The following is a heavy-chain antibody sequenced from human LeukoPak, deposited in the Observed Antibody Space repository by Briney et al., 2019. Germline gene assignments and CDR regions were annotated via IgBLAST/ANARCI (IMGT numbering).Heavy chain of an antibody. CDR1: GFTFSNFA. CDR2: IGGGGAST. V-gene: IGHV3-23*01. CDR3: AKDPQSYFYDSRGHYYMGVFDY. D-gene: IGHD3-22*01. Sequence: PGGSLRLSCAASGFTFSNFAMSWVRQAPGKGLEWVSAIGGGGASTYYAASVKGRFTISRDNSKNMLYLQMNSLRAEDTAVYYCAKDPQSYFYDSRGHYYMGVFDYWGQGTLVTVSS. J-gene: IGHJ4*02.